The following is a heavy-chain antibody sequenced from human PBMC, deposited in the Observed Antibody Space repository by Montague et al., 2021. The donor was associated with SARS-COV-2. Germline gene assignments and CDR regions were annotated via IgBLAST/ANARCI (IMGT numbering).Heavy chain of an antibody. CDR1: GGSINSYL. V-gene: IGHV4-4*07. CDR3: AIRSREPPGFDI. J-gene: IGHJ3*02. D-gene: IGHD1-26*01. CDR2: MLNNGIT. Sequence: SETLSLTCTVSGGSINSYLWSWIRQPAGKRLEWIGRMLNNGITKYNPSLNSRVTVSLDTSKNQLYLKLYSVTAADTAVYYCAIRSREPPGFDIWGQGTKVTVSS.